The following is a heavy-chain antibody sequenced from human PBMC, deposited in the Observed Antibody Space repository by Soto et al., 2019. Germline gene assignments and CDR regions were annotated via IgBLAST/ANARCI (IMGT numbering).Heavy chain of an antibody. CDR3: AREAGNCGGDCHQFDY. CDR1: GGSISSSRSY. J-gene: IGHJ4*02. D-gene: IGHD2-21*02. Sequence: SETLSLTCNVSGGSISSSRSYWAWIRQPPGKRLEWIANIFYSGSTYYNPSLASRVTVSVDTSKNQFSLKLSSLTAADTAVYYCAREAGNCGGDCHQFDYWGQGALVTVSS. V-gene: IGHV4-39*07. CDR2: IFYSGST.